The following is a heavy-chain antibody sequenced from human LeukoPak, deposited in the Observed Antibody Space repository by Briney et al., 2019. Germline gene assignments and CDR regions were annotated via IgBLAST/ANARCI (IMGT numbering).Heavy chain of an antibody. CDR2: INPADSDA. D-gene: IGHD1-14*01. CDR3: ARRISMGTLDYFDY. V-gene: IGHV5-51*01. Sequence: GESLKISCKGSGYSFTTYWIVWVRQMPGKGLEWMGIINPADSDARYSPSFQGQVTISADKSISTAYLQWISLKASDTAMYYCARRISMGTLDYFDYWGLGTLVTVSS. J-gene: IGHJ4*02. CDR1: GYSFTTYW.